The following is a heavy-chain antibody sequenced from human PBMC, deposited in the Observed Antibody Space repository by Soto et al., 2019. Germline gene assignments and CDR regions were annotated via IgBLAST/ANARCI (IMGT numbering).Heavy chain of an antibody. CDR2: ISGGGSNT. Sequence: EVQLLESGGGLVQRGGSLRLSCAASGFPFSSYVMSWVRQAPGKGLEWVSGISGGGSNTFYADSVKGRFTISRDNSKNTLLLQMNSLGAEDTALYYCAKLGVTTPFDYWGQGTLVTVSS. CDR3: AKLGVTTPFDY. V-gene: IGHV3-23*01. CDR1: GFPFSSYV. J-gene: IGHJ4*02. D-gene: IGHD3-22*01.